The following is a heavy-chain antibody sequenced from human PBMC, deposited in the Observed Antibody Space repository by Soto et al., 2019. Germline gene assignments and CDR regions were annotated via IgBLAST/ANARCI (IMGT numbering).Heavy chain of an antibody. CDR3: ARDVIDYYGSGSLFDY. D-gene: IGHD3-10*01. J-gene: IGHJ4*02. Sequence: QVQLQESGPGLVKPSQTLSLTCTVSGGSISSGGYYWSWIRQHPGKGLEWIGYIYYSGSTYYNPSLKSRVTISVDTSKNQFSLKLSSVTAAETAVYYCARDVIDYYGSGSLFDYWGQGTLVTVSS. CDR1: GGSISSGGYY. CDR2: IYYSGST. V-gene: IGHV4-31*03.